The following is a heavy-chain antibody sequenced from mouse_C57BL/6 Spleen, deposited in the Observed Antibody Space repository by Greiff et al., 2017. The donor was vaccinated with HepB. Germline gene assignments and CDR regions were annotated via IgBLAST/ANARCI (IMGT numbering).Heavy chain of an antibody. V-gene: IGHV1-42*01. J-gene: IGHJ4*01. CDR2: INPSTGGT. CDR3: ARSEAMDY. CDR1: GYSFTGYY. Sequence: EVQLKESGPELVKPGASVKISCKASGYSFTGYYMNWVKQSPEKSLEWIGEINPSTGGTTYNQKFKAKATLTVDKSSSTAYMQLKSLTSEDSAVYYCARSEAMDYWGQGTSVTVSS.